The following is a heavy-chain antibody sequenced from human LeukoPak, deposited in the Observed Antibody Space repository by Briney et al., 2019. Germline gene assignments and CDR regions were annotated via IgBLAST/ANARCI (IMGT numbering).Heavy chain of an antibody. CDR3: AKGPLEWLLVTYYFDY. CDR1: GFTFSSYG. CDR2: ISYDGSNK. D-gene: IGHD3-3*01. Sequence: GGSLRLSCAASGFTFSSYGMHWVRQAPGKGLEWVAVISYDGSNKYYADSVKGRFTISRDNSKNTLYLQMNSLRAEDTAVYYCAKGPLEWLLVTYYFDYWGQGTLVTVSS. J-gene: IGHJ4*02. V-gene: IGHV3-30*18.